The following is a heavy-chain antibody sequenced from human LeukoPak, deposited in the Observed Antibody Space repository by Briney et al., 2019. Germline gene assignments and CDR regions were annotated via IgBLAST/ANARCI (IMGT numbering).Heavy chain of an antibody. Sequence: ESGPGLVKPSETLSLTCTVSGGSLSSYYWSWIRQPPGKGLEWIGYIYYSGSTNYNPSLKSRVTISVDTSKNQFSLKLSSVTAADTAVYYCARGYSSSWYPGYYYYMDVWGKGTTVTVSS. CDR2: IYYSGST. V-gene: IGHV4-59*01. D-gene: IGHD6-13*01. CDR1: GGSLSSYY. CDR3: ARGYSSSWYPGYYYYMDV. J-gene: IGHJ6*03.